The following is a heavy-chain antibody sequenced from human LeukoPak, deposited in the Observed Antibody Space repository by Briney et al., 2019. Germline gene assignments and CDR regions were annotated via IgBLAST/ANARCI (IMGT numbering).Heavy chain of an antibody. Sequence: SGPTLPHPPQPLTLTSTFPGFLLRTAGVDGTGIHQPPAKALVSLALIYWDDDKRYSPSLKSRLTITKDTSKNQVVLTMTNMDPVDTATYYCAHRREEYGDYRYYFDYWGQGTLVTVSS. V-gene: IGHV2-5*02. D-gene: IGHD4-17*01. CDR1: GFLLRTAGVD. CDR3: AHRREEYGDYRYYFDY. CDR2: IYWDDDK. J-gene: IGHJ4*02.